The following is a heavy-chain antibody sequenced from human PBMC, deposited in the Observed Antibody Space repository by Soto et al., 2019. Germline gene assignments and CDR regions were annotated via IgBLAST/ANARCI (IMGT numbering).Heavy chain of an antibody. V-gene: IGHV3-72*01. J-gene: IGHJ3*01. D-gene: IGHD3-3*01. Sequence: EVQVVESGGGLVQPGGSLRLSCAVSGLTSSDYYFDWVRQSPGKGLEWVGRSKNKANGYTMEYAASVKGRFTISRDDSKNSVFLQMSSLRTEDTAVYYCVIVGRTSWGHGTTVTVPS. CDR2: SKNKANGYTM. CDR1: GLTSSDYY. CDR3: VIVGRTS.